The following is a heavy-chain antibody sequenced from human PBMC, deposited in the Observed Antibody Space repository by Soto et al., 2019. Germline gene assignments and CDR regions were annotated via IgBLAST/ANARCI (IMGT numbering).Heavy chain of an antibody. CDR2: IKSKTDGGTT. J-gene: IGHJ4*02. Sequence: GGSLRLSCAASGFTFSNAWMSWVRQAPGKGLEWVGRIKSKTDGGTTDYAAPVKGRFTISRDDSKNTLYLQMNSLKTEDTAVYYCTTDPYCSGGSCYFGADYWGQGTLVTVSS. CDR1: GFTFSNAW. D-gene: IGHD2-15*01. CDR3: TTDPYCSGGSCYFGADY. V-gene: IGHV3-15*01.